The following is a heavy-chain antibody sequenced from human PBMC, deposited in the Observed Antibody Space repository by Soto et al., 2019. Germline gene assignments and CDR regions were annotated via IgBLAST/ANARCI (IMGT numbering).Heavy chain of an antibody. CDR1: GFTVNSDY. CDR2: IYAGGST. CDR3: ARSFDYGYIHH. J-gene: IGHJ4*02. Sequence: EVKLVETGGGLTQPGGSLRLSCENSGFTVNSDYMSWVRQAPGKGLEWVSIIYAGGSTYYADSVRGRFTISSDNSRNTLYLQMNSLRVEDTAVYYCARSFDYGYIHHWGQGTLVTVSS. V-gene: IGHV3-53*02. D-gene: IGHD3-10*01.